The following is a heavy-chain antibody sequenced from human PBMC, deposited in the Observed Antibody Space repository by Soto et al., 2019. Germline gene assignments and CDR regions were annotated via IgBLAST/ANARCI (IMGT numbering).Heavy chain of an antibody. CDR2: LIAMLGTP. CDR3: GREAMANFVY. V-gene: IGHV1-69*13. J-gene: IGHJ4*02. Sequence: ASVKVSCKASGGTFGSHGIAWVRQAPGQGLEWMGGLIAMLGTPTYARKVQGRATITADESLTSSYLELRSLRPEDTAVYFCGREAMANFVYWGQGTVVTVSS. D-gene: IGHD5-18*01. CDR1: GGTFGSHG.